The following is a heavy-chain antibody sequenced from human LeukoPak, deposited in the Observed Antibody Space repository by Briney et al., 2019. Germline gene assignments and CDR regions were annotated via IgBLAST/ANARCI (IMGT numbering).Heavy chain of an antibody. CDR1: GFTFTTYA. V-gene: IGHV3-64*01. D-gene: IGHD6-13*01. CDR2: ISTDGGGT. Sequence: GGSLRLSCAASGFTFTTYAMHWVRQAPGRGLEYASAISTDGGGTYYANSVKGRFTISRDNSKNTLYLQMGSLRVEDVAVYYCARYSSGSCYDYWGQGTLVTVSS. CDR3: ARYSSGSCYDY. J-gene: IGHJ4*02.